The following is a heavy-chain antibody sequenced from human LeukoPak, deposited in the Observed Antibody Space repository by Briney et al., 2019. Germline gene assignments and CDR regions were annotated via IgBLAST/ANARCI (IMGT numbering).Heavy chain of an antibody. CDR2: IYYSGST. Sequence: SETLSLTCTVSGGSISSSSYYWGWIRQPPGKGLEWIGSIYYSGSTYYNPSLKSRVTISVDTSKNQFSLKLSSVTAADTAVYYCARDGGLLLWFGELSYFDYWGQGTLVTVSS. CDR1: GGSISSSSYY. J-gene: IGHJ4*02. D-gene: IGHD3-10*01. CDR3: ARDGGLLLWFGELSYFDY. V-gene: IGHV4-39*07.